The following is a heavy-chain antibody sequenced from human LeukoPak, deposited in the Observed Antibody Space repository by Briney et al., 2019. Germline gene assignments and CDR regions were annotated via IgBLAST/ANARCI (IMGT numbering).Heavy chain of an antibody. Sequence: GGSLRLSCAASGFTFSSYGMHWVCQAPGKGLEWVAVIWYDGSNKYYADSVKGRFTISRDNSKNTLYLQMNSLRAEDTAVYYCAREDYGDYVSYFDYWGQGTLVTVSS. V-gene: IGHV3-33*01. CDR2: IWYDGSNK. CDR3: AREDYGDYVSYFDY. J-gene: IGHJ4*02. CDR1: GFTFSSYG. D-gene: IGHD4-17*01.